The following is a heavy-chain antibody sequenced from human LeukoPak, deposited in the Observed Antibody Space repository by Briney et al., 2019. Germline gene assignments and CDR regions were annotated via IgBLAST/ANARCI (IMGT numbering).Heavy chain of an antibody. Sequence: GRSLRLSCAASGFSVNSNYMSWVRQAPGKGLEWVSVIYSSGSTYYADSVKGRLTISRDNSKNTLHLQMNTLRAEDTAVYYCASRIATAGSVDYWGQGTQVTVSS. CDR1: GFSVNSNY. D-gene: IGHD6-13*01. CDR3: ASRIATAGSVDY. CDR2: IYSSGST. V-gene: IGHV3-53*01. J-gene: IGHJ4*02.